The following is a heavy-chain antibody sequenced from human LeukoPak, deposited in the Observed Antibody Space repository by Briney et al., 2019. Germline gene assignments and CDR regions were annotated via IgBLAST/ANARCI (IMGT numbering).Heavy chain of an antibody. Sequence: GESLKTSCETSGYSFTTYWIGWVRQMPGTGLEWVGAIYPDDSDSRYSPSFQGQVVILADRSIRTAYLQWNSLKTSDTAMYYCVRQRGSSGTINHFDPWGQGTLVTVSS. D-gene: IGHD3-10*01. CDR1: GYSFTTYW. V-gene: IGHV5-51*01. CDR3: VRQRGSSGTINHFDP. CDR2: IYPDDSDS. J-gene: IGHJ5*02.